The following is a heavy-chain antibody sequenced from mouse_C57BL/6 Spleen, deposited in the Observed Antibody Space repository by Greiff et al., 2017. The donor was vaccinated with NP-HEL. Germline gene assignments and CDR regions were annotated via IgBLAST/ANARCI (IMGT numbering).Heavy chain of an antibody. Sequence: ESGPGLVKPSQSLSLTCSVTGYSITSGYYWNWIRQFPGNKLEWMGYISYDGSNNYNPSLKNRISITRDTSKNQFFLKLNSVTTEDTATYYCARDQLDWYFDVWGTGTTVTVSS. D-gene: IGHD3-1*01. CDR2: ISYDGSN. V-gene: IGHV3-6*01. J-gene: IGHJ1*03. CDR3: ARDQLDWYFDV. CDR1: GYSITSGYY.